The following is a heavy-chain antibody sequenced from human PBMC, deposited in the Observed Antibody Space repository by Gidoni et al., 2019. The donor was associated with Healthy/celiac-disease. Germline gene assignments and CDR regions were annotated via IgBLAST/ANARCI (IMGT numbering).Heavy chain of an antibody. Sequence: QLQLQESGPGLVKPSETLSLTCAVSGYSYSSGYYWGWIRQPPGKGLWWIGSTYHSGSTYYNPSLKSRVTISVDTSKNQFSLKLSSVTAADTAVYYWARGSAPEENWFDPWGQGTLVTVSS. CDR2: TYHSGST. CDR1: GYSYSSGYY. J-gene: IGHJ5*02. V-gene: IGHV4-38-2*01. CDR3: ARGSAPEENWFDP.